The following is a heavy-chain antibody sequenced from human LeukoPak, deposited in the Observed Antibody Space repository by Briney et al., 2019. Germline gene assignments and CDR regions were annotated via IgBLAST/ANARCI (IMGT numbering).Heavy chain of an antibody. CDR3: ARLYYMDV. CDR2: ISSRSTYI. J-gene: IGHJ6*03. V-gene: IGHV3-21*01. Sequence: SGGSLRLSCAASGFIFSSYSMNWVRQAPGKGLEWVSSISSRSTYIYHADSVKGRFTISRDNAKNSLYLQMNSLRAEDTAVYYCARLYYMDVWGKGTTVTISS. CDR1: GFIFSSYS.